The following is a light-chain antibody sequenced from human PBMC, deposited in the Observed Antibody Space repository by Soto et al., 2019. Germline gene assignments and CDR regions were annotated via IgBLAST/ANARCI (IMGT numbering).Light chain of an antibody. CDR1: QSISSW. CDR2: DAS. V-gene: IGKV1-5*01. Sequence: DIQMTQSPSTLSASVGDRVTITFRASQSISSWLAWYQQKPGKAPKLLIYDASSLESGVPSRFSGFRSGTEFTLTISSLQPDDFATYYCQHYGGMWTFGQGTKVDIK. J-gene: IGKJ1*01. CDR3: QHYGGMWT.